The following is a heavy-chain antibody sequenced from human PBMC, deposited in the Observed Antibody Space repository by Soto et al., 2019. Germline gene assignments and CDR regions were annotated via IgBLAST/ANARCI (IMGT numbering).Heavy chain of an antibody. CDR2: IYYSGST. CDR3: ARHVQWLPWFDP. Sequence: QVQLQESGPGLVKPSETLSLTCTVSGGSISSYYWSWIRQPPGKGLEWIGYIYYSGSTNYNPSLKSRVTISVDTSKNQFSLKLSSVTAADTAVYYCARHVQWLPWFDPWGQGTLVTVSS. CDR1: GGSISSYY. V-gene: IGHV4-59*08. D-gene: IGHD6-19*01. J-gene: IGHJ5*02.